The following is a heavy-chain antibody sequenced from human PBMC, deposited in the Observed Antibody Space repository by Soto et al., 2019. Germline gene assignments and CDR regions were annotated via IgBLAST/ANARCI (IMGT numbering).Heavy chain of an antibody. J-gene: IGHJ3*02. CDR2: IGTAGDT. V-gene: IGHV3-13*01. CDR3: ARAGYCSSTSCYGDAFDI. D-gene: IGHD2-2*01. Sequence: EVQLVESGGGLVQPGGSLRLSCAASGFTFSSYDMHWVRQATGKGLEWVSAIGTAGDTYYPGSVKGRFTISRENAKNSLYLQMNSLRAGDPAVYYCARAGYCSSTSCYGDAFDIWGQGTMVTVSS. CDR1: GFTFSSYD.